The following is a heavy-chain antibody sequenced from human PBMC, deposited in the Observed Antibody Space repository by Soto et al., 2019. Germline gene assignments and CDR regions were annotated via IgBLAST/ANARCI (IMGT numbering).Heavy chain of an antibody. CDR2: VYYSGTT. J-gene: IGHJ6*02. CDR1: GGSVSNKTYY. V-gene: IGHV4-61*01. Sequence: SETLSLTCSVSGGSVSNKTYYWSWIRQPPGKRLEWIGYVYYSGTTNYNPSLKSRVAISVDGAKNQFSLKMTSVTAADTGLYYCAARPYYYYGLDVWGQGTTVTVSS. CDR3: AARPYYYYGLDV.